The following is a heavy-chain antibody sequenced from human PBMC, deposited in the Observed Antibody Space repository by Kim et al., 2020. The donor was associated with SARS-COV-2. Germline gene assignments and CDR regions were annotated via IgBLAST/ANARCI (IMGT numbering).Heavy chain of an antibody. Sequence: GGSLRLSCTASGFTFGDYAMSWVRQAPGKGLEWVGFIRSKAYGGTTEYAASVKGRFTISRDDSKSIAYLQMNSLKTEDTAVYYCTRDRSRFEYSSGGIFDYWGQGTLVTVSS. CDR2: IRSKAYGGTT. D-gene: IGHD6-19*01. CDR3: TRDRSRFEYSSGGIFDY. CDR1: GFTFGDYA. J-gene: IGHJ4*02. V-gene: IGHV3-49*04.